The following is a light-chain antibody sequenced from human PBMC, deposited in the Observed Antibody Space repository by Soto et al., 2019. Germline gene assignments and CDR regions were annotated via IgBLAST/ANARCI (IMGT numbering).Light chain of an antibody. V-gene: IGKV1-27*01. J-gene: IGKJ3*01. Sequence: DIQMTQSPSSLSASVGDRVTITCRASQGISKYFAWYQQKPGNIPKLLIFAASTLQSGVPSGFSGSGSGTDFTLTISSLQPEDVATYYCQKYSSAPFTFGPGTKVDIK. CDR2: AAS. CDR1: QGISKY. CDR3: QKYSSAPFT.